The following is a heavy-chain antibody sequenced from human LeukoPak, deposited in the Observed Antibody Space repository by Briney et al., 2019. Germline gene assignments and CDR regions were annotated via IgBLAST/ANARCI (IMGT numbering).Heavy chain of an antibody. J-gene: IGHJ5*02. V-gene: IGHV3-7*01. Sequence: HPGGSLRLSCAASGFTFSSYWMSWVRQAPGKGLEWVANIKQDGSEKYYVDSVKGRFTISRDNAKNSLYLQMNSLRAEDTAVYYCARDSIWFGPWGFDPWGQGTLVTVSS. CDR1: GFTFSSYW. CDR3: ARDSIWFGPWGFDP. CDR2: IKQDGSEK. D-gene: IGHD3-10*01.